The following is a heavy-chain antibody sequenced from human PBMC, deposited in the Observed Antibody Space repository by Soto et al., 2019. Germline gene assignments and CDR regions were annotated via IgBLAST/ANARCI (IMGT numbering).Heavy chain of an antibody. CDR1: GFTVSSNS. V-gene: IGHV3-66*01. J-gene: IGHJ4*02. D-gene: IGHD3-16*02. Sequence: EVQLVESGGGLVQPGGSLRLSCAASGFTVSSNSMSWVRQAPGKGLEWVSVIYSGGSTYYADSVKGRFTISRDNSKNTLYLQMNSLRAEDTAVYYCARCDYDYIWGSYRYFDYWGQGTLVTVSS. CDR2: IYSGGST. CDR3: ARCDYDYIWGSYRYFDY.